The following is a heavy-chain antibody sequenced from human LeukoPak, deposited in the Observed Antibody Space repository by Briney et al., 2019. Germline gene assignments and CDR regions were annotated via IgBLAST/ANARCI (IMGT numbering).Heavy chain of an antibody. CDR2: INDGGDST. J-gene: IGHJ4*02. V-gene: IGHV3-23*01. CDR3: ASAGTRISFDY. D-gene: IGHD6-13*01. Sequence: PGGSLRLSCAASGFTFSSYAMSWVRQAPGKGLEWVSGINDGGDSTYYADSVKGRLTISRDNSKNTLYLQMNSLRAEDTAVYYCASAGTRISFDYWGQGTLVTVSS. CDR1: GFTFSSYA.